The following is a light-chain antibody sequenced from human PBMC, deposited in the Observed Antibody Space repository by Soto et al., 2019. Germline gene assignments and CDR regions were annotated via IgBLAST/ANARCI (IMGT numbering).Light chain of an antibody. J-gene: IGLJ2*01. CDR1: SCNIGEGYD. V-gene: IGLV1-40*01. Sequence: QSVLTQPPSVSGAPGQRVTISCTGTSCNIGEGYDVPWYQQLPGTAPKLLIYGNSNRPSGVPDRFSGSKSGTSASLAITVLQAEDDADYCCQSYDSSLSAVVFGGGTKLTVL. CDR3: QSYDSSLSAVV. CDR2: GNS.